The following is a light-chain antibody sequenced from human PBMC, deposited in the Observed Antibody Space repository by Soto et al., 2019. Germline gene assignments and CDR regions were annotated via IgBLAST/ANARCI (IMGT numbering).Light chain of an antibody. CDR1: NSDVGSHNF. J-gene: IGLJ3*02. CDR2: EAS. V-gene: IGLV2-23*01. Sequence: QSALTQPASVSGSPGQSITISCTGTNSDVGSHNFVSWYQQYPGKAPKLLIYEASKRPSGLSNRFSGSKSGNTASLTISGIQAVDEADYYCCSLTNGATWVFGGGTKVTVL. CDR3: CSLTNGATWV.